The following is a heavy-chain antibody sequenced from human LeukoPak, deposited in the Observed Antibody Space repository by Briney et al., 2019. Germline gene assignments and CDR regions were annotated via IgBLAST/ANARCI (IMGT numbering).Heavy chain of an antibody. D-gene: IGHD1-7*01. CDR3: ARGATGTTFYHWLDP. J-gene: IGHJ5*02. V-gene: IGHV1-69*05. CDR1: GGTFGIYG. CDR2: IIPMYRTP. Sequence: GSSVRVSCKASGGTFGIYGMSWVRQAPGQGLEWMGGIIPMYRTPIYAERFEGRVTISTDDSTSTVYMELSSLRSEDTAVYYCARGATGTTFYHWLDPWGQGTLVTVSS.